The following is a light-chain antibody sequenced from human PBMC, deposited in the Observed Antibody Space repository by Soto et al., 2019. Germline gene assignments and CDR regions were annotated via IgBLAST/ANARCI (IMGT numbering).Light chain of an antibody. Sequence: EIVLTQPPATLSLSPGERATLSCRASQGVSSYLAWYQQKPGQAPRLLIYDASNRATGIPARFSGSGSGTDFTLTISSLEPEDFAVYYCQQRSNWPRWTFGQGTKV. CDR1: QGVSSY. CDR2: DAS. V-gene: IGKV3-11*01. CDR3: QQRSNWPRWT. J-gene: IGKJ1*01.